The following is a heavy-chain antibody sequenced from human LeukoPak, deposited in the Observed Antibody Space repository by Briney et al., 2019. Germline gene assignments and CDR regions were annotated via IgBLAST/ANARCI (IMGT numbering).Heavy chain of an antibody. CDR2: IIPIFGTA. V-gene: IGHV1-69*13. Sequence: EASVKVSCTASGGTFSSYAISWVRQAPGQGLEWMGGIIPIFGTANYAQKFQGRVTITADESTSTAYMELSSLRSEDTAVYYCARPASAYCGGNCYFLFDYWGQGTLVTVSP. J-gene: IGHJ4*02. CDR3: ARPASAYCGGNCYFLFDY. CDR1: GGTFSSYA. D-gene: IGHD2-21*02.